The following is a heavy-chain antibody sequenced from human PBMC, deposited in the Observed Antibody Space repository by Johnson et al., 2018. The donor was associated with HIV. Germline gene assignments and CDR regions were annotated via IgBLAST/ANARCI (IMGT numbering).Heavy chain of an antibody. Sequence: VESGGGLVQPGRSLRLSCAASGFTFDDYAMHWVRQAPGKGLEWVSGIRWNRGSIGYADCVKGRFTISRDNAKNSLYLQMNSLGAEETALYYCAKNSAAFDIWGQGTMVTVSS. CDR2: IRWNRGSI. CDR1: GFTFDDYA. CDR3: AKNSAAFDI. J-gene: IGHJ3*02. D-gene: IGHD3-10*01. V-gene: IGHV3-9*01.